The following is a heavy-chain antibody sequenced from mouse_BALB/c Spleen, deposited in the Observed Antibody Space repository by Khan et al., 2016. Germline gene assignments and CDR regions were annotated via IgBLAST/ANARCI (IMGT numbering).Heavy chain of an antibody. V-gene: IGHV1-18*01. Sequence: VQLQQSGPDLVKPGASVKISCKASGYSFTGYYMYWVKQSHEKSLEWIGRINPNNGGSYSNQKFKGKAILTVDKSSSTAYMELRGLTSEDSAVYYCLRDAMDYWGQGTSVTVSS. CDR1: GYSFTGYY. J-gene: IGHJ4*01. CDR2: INPNNGGS. D-gene: IGHD1-1*01. CDR3: LRDAMDY.